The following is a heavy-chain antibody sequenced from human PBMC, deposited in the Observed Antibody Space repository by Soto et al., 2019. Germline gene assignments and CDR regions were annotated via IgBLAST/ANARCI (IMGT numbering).Heavy chain of an antibody. CDR1: GYTFSGFY. J-gene: IGHJ4*02. CDR3: ASAAVTGTAGLDF. V-gene: IGHV1-2*02. D-gene: IGHD6-19*01. CDR2: INPNSGGT. Sequence: QVLLLQSGAEVKKPGASVKVSCKASGYTFSGFYMHWVRQAPGQGLEWMGWINPNSGGTKSAEKFKGRITMTRDTSISTAYMELSRLTSDDTAVDYCASAAVTGTAGLDFWGQGTQVTVSS.